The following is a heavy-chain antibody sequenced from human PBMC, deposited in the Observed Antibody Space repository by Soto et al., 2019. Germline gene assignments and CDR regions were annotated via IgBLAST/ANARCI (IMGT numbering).Heavy chain of an antibody. CDR3: AGRYCDFWSGCDYYYYGMDV. CDR2: IYYGGST. D-gene: IGHD3-3*01. V-gene: IGHV4-59*01. CDR1: GGSISSYY. Sequence: QVQLQESGPGLVKPSETLSLTCTVSGGSISSYYWSWIRQPPGKGLEWIGYIYYGGSTNYNPSLKSRVTISVDTSKNQFSLKLSSVTAADTAVYYCAGRYCDFWSGCDYYYYGMDVWGQGTTVTVSS. J-gene: IGHJ6*02.